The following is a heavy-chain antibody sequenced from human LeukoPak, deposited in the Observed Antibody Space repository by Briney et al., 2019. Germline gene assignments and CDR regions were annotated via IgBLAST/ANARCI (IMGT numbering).Heavy chain of an antibody. Sequence: GGSLRLSCAASGFTFSTYSMNWVRQAPGKGLEWVSSISSSSSYIYYADSVKGRFTTSRDNAKNSLYLQINSLRAEDTAVYYCARTQSGSYGFDYWGQGTLVTVSS. CDR1: GFTFSTYS. CDR3: ARTQSGSYGFDY. CDR2: ISSSSSYI. J-gene: IGHJ4*02. V-gene: IGHV3-21*01. D-gene: IGHD1-26*01.